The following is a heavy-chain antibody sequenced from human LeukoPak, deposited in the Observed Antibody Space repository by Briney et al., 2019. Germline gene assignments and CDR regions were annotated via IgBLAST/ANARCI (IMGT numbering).Heavy chain of an antibody. CDR2: IYYSGST. Sequence: PSETLSLTCTVSGGSISSYYWSWIRQPRGKGLEWIGYIYYSGSTNYNPSLKSRVTISVDTSKNQFSLKLSSVTAADTAVYYCAASDTYYYSYYMDVWGKGTTVTVSS. J-gene: IGHJ6*03. V-gene: IGHV4-59*08. CDR1: GGSISSYY. CDR3: AASDTYYYSYYMDV. D-gene: IGHD5-18*01.